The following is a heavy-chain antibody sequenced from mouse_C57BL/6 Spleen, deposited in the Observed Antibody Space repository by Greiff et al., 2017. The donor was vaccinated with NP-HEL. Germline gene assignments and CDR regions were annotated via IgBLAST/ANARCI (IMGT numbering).Heavy chain of an antibody. V-gene: IGHV5-17*01. J-gene: IGHJ4*01. CDR1: GFTFSDYG. D-gene: IGHD3-2*02. CDR3: ARGGAQAFMDY. CDR2: ISSGSSTI. Sequence: EVKLMESGGGLVKPGGSLKLSCAASGFTFSDYGMHWVRQAPEKGLEWVAYISSGSSTIYYADTVKGRFTISRDNAKNTLCLQMTSLRSEDTAMYYCARGGAQAFMDYWGQGTSVTVSS.